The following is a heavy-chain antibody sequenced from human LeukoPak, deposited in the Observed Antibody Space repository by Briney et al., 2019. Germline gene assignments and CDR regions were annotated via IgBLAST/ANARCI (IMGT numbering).Heavy chain of an antibody. J-gene: IGHJ4*02. CDR2: INHSRST. D-gene: IGHD5-12*01. V-gene: IGHV4-39*07. CDR3: ARARGTVAIDY. CDR1: GGSISSGGYY. Sequence: SETLSLTCTVSGGSISSGGYYWTWIRQPPGKGLEWIGEINHSRSTNYNPSLKSRVTISADTSKNQFSLKMRSVTAADTAVYYCARARGTVAIDYWGQGTLVTVSS.